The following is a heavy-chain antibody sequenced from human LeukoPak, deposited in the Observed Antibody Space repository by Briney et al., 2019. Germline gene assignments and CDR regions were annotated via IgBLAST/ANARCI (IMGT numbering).Heavy chain of an antibody. V-gene: IGHV1-69*13. D-gene: IGHD4-23*01. J-gene: IGHJ4*02. CDR3: ATNIRDDYGGNSDY. Sequence: SVKVSCKASGGSFTSYAISWVRQAPGQGLEWMGGIIPIFGTANYAQKFQGRVTITADESTSTAYMELSSLRSEDTAVYYCATNIRDDYGGNSDYWGQGTLVTVSS. CDR1: GGSFTSYA. CDR2: IIPIFGTA.